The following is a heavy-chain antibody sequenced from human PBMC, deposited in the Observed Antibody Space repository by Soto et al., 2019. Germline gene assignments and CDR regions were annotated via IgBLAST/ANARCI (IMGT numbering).Heavy chain of an antibody. CDR3: AWDLRSTRLDV. V-gene: IGHV3-33*01. CDR1: GLTFRNYG. Sequence: QVQLVESGGGVVQPGRSLRLSCAATGLTFRNYGMHWVRQAPGKGLEWVAVIWYDGSKTYYADSVKGRFTISRDNSKNTVYRRMNSLRGEDTAVYVCAWDLRSTRLDVWGQGTTVTVSS. J-gene: IGHJ6*02. CDR2: IWYDGSKT. D-gene: IGHD3-10*01.